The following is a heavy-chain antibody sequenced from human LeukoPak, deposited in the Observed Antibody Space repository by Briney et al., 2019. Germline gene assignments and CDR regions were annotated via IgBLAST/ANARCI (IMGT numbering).Heavy chain of an antibody. CDR3: ARDQSAVAGRLDCFDY. CDR1: GFTFSDYY. J-gene: IGHJ4*02. D-gene: IGHD6-19*01. V-gene: IGHV3-11*04. CDR2: ISSSGSTI. Sequence: PGGSLRLSCAASGFTFSDYYMSWIRQAPGKGLEWVSYISSSGSTIYYADSVKGRFTISRDNAKNSLYLQMNSLRAEDTAVYYCARDQSAVAGRLDCFDYWGQGTLVTVSS.